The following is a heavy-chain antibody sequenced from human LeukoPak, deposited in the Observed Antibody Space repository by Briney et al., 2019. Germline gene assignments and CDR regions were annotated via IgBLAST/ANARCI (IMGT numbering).Heavy chain of an antibody. CDR1: GGSLTSSSYY. J-gene: IGHJ2*01. CDR2: IYYSGST. CDR3: ARLTSSWYQDWYFDL. D-gene: IGHD6-13*01. V-gene: IGHV4-39*07. Sequence: PSETLSLTCTVSGGSLTSSSYYWGWIRQPPQKGLEWTGSIYYSGSTYYSPSLKSRATMSLDTSKKQFSLKLSSVTATDTAVYYCARLTSSWYQDWYFDLWGRGTLVTVSS.